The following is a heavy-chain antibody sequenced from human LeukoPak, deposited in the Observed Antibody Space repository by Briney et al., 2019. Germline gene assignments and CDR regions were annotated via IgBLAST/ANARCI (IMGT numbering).Heavy chain of an antibody. CDR2: IIPIFGTT. CDR1: GGTFSSYG. Sequence: SVKVSCKASGGTFSSYGISWVRQAPGQGLEWMGGIIPIFGTTNYAQTFQGRVTITADDSTTTAYMELRSLRSEDTAVYYCAINKYGDYLNWFDPWGQGSLVTVSP. J-gene: IGHJ5*02. D-gene: IGHD4-17*01. CDR3: AINKYGDYLNWFDP. V-gene: IGHV1-69*13.